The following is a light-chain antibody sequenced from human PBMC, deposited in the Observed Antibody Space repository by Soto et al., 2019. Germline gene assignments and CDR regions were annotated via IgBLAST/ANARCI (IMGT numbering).Light chain of an antibody. CDR1: QDISTW. CDR3: QQAHSLPST. J-gene: IGKJ1*01. Sequence: DIQMIQSPSSVSASLGDRVTITCRASQDISTWLAWYQQKPGRAPKLLTYAASSVHVGVPSRFRGRGSGTDFTLTITSLQPEDFATYFCQQAHSLPSTFGQGTKVDIK. V-gene: IGKV1-12*02. CDR2: AAS.